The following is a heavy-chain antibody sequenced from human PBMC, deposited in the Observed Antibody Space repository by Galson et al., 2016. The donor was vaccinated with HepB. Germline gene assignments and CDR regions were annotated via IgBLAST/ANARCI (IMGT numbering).Heavy chain of an antibody. J-gene: IGHJ4*02. CDR3: TRDFGSGNYRPGYYFDY. D-gene: IGHD3-10*01. V-gene: IGHV3-49*03. Sequence: SLRLSCAASGFTFGDYAVTWFRQAPGKGLEWVGFIRSKAYGGTTEYAASVKGRFTISGDDSKSIAYLQMNSLKTEDTAVYYCTRDFGSGNYRPGYYFDYWGQGTLVTVSS. CDR1: GFTFGDYA. CDR2: IRSKAYGGTT.